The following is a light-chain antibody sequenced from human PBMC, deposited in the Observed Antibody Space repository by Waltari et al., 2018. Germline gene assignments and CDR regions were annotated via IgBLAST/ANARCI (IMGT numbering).Light chain of an antibody. CDR3: QQYDGSVVT. V-gene: IGKV3-20*01. J-gene: IGKJ4*01. Sequence: EIVLTQSPGTLSASPVARVTVSCRATHTLTRSWLTWYHQKPGQSPRLLIYGASNRAPGIPDRFSGSGSGTDFTLTISRLEPEDSAVYYCQQYDGSVVTFGGGTKVEIK. CDR2: GAS. CDR1: HTLTRSW.